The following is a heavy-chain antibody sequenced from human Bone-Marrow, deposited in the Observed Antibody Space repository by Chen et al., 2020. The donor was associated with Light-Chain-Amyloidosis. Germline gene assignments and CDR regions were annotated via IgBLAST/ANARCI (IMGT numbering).Heavy chain of an antibody. Sequence: EVQLVQSRAEMKKPGESLKTSCKGSGYSFTNFWIGWVRQMPGKGLEWMGIIYPGDSDTRYSPSFQGQVTISVDKSISTAYLQWSSLKASDTAVYFCARQNKFSSGWYAYWGQGTLVTVSS. J-gene: IGHJ4*02. D-gene: IGHD6-19*01. V-gene: IGHV5-51*01. CDR2: IYPGDSDT. CDR1: GYSFTNFW. CDR3: ARQNKFSSGWYAY.